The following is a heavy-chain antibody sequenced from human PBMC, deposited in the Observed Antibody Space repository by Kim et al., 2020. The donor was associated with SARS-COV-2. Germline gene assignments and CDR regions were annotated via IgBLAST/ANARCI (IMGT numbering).Heavy chain of an antibody. J-gene: IGHJ3*02. CDR3: ARNEMSDITIFGVVSLKGAFDI. CDR1: GGSVSSGSYY. V-gene: IGHV4-61*01. Sequence: SETLSLTCTVSGGSVSSGSYYWSWIRQPPGKGLEWIGYIYYSGSTNYNPSLKSRVTISVDTSTNQFSLKLSSVTAADTAVYYCARNEMSDITIFGVVSLKGAFDIWGQGTMVTVSS. CDR2: IYYSGST. D-gene: IGHD3-3*01.